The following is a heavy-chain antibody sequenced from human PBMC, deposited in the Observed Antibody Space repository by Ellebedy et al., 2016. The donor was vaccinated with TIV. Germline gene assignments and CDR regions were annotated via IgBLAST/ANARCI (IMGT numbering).Heavy chain of an antibody. Sequence: SETLSLTCKVSGGSISSSTYYWGWIRQPPGKGLEWIGSVYYSGTMYHNPSLKRRVTISLDTSKNQFSLKLSSVTAADTAVYYCARGIDGNFDAFDIWGQGTVVTVSS. CDR3: ARGIDGNFDAFDI. CDR1: GGSISSSTYY. V-gene: IGHV4-39*01. CDR2: VYYSGTM. D-gene: IGHD4-23*01. J-gene: IGHJ3*02.